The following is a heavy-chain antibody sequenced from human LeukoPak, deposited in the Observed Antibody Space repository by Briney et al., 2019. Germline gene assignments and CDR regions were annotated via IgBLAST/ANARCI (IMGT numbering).Heavy chain of an antibody. V-gene: IGHV4-34*01. J-gene: IGHJ4*02. D-gene: IGHD2-2*01. CDR1: GGSFSGHY. CDR3: ARGRTGAAALDF. CDR2: STHTGST. Sequence: SETLSLTCAVYGGSFSGHYWTWIRQAPGKGLEWIGESTHTGSTNYNPSLKSRVTISVDTSKNQFSLRLTSVSAADTAVYHCARGRTGAAALDFWGPGTLGTVSS.